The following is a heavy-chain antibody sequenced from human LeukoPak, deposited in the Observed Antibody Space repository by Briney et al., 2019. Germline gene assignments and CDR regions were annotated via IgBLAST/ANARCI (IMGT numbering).Heavy chain of an antibody. V-gene: IGHV3-30*02. D-gene: IGHD2-21*02. CDR3: AKDRTPYCGGDCYWFDY. CDR1: GFTFSSYG. J-gene: IGHJ4*02. CDR2: IRYDGSNK. Sequence: GGSLRLSCAASGFTFSSYGMHWVRQAPGKGLEWVAFIRYDGSNKYYADSVKGRFTNSRDNSKNTLYLQMNSLRAEDTAVYYCAKDRTPYCGGDCYWFDYWGQGTLVTVSS.